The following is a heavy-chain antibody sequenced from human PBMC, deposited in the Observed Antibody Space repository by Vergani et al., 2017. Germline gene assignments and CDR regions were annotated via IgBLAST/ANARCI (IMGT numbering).Heavy chain of an antibody. CDR3: AKDSYYDSSGLIDY. CDR2: INTNGDYT. D-gene: IGHD3-22*01. Sequence: EVQLLESGGDLVQPGGSLRLSCAASGFSFTTYAMSWVRQAPGKGLEWVSTINTNGDYTRYGDSVKGRFTISRDNSKSTLYLQMNSLRAEDTAVYYCAKDSYYDSSGLIDYWGQGTLVTVSS. V-gene: IGHV3-23*01. CDR1: GFSFTTYA. J-gene: IGHJ4*02.